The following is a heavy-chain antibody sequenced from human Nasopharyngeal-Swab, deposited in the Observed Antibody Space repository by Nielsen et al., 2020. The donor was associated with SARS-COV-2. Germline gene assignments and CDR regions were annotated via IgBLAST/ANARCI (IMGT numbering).Heavy chain of an antibody. J-gene: IGHJ6*02. Sequence: GGSLRPSCAASGFTFNNYNFSWVRQAPGKGLEWVSSISSSSSYIYYADSVKGRFTISRDNAKNSLYLQMNSLRAEDTAVYYCARDGLDYDFWSAYFMDVWGQGTTVTVSS. CDR2: ISSSSSYI. CDR3: ARDGLDYDFWSAYFMDV. V-gene: IGHV3-21*01. D-gene: IGHD3-3*01. CDR1: GFTFNNYN.